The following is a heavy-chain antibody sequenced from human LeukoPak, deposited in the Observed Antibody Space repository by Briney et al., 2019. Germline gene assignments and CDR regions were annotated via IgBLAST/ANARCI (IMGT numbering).Heavy chain of an antibody. CDR1: GFTFSSYS. CDR2: ISSSSYI. V-gene: IGHV3-21*01. Sequence: GGSLRLSCAASGFTFSSYSMNWVRQAPGKGLEWVSSISSSSYIYYADSVKGRFTISRDNAKNSLYLQMNSLRAEDTAVYYCARVEGGYSYGYGFRYWGQGTLVTVSS. D-gene: IGHD5-18*01. J-gene: IGHJ4*02. CDR3: ARVEGGYSYGYGFRY.